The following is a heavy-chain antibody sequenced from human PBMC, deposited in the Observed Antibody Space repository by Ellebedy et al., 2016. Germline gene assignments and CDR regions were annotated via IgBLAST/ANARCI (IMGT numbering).Heavy chain of an antibody. V-gene: IGHV3-53*01. D-gene: IGHD2-15*01. CDR2: IYSSGST. CDR3: ATNVGLPGPLGNY. J-gene: IGHJ4*02. CDR1: GFTVSSNY. Sequence: GESLKISCAASGFTVSSNYMSWVRQAPGKGLEWVSIIYSSGSTYYADYVKGRFTISRDNGRNTLYLRINSLRAEDTAVYFCATNVGLPGPLGNYWGQGTLVTVSS.